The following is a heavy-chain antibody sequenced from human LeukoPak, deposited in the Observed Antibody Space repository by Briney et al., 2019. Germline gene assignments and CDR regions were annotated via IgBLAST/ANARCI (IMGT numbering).Heavy chain of an antibody. J-gene: IGHJ3*01. V-gene: IGHV1-69*13. Sequence: VKVSCKASGGTFSSYAITWVRQAPGQGLEWMGRIIPIFGTPNYAQKFQDRVTITADESRSTAYMELSGLRFEDTAVYYCARQGYTNNLGGYFGDKDDGFDLWGQGTMVTVSS. CDR2: IIPIFGTP. CDR1: GGTFSSYA. CDR3: ARQGYTNNLGGYFGDKDDGFDL. D-gene: IGHD3-9*01.